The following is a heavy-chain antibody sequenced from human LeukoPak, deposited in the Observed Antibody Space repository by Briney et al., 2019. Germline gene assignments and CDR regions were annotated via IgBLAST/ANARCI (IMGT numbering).Heavy chain of an antibody. V-gene: IGHV5-51*01. CDR3: ARTLRPLTNWFDP. CDR2: IYPGDSDT. Sequence: GESLKISCKGSGYSFTSYWIGWVRQMPGKGLEWMGIIYPGDSDTRYSPSIQGQVTISADKSISTAYLQWSSLKASDTAMYYCARTLRPLTNWFDPWGQGTLVTVSS. CDR1: GYSFTSYW. D-gene: IGHD3-10*01. J-gene: IGHJ5*02.